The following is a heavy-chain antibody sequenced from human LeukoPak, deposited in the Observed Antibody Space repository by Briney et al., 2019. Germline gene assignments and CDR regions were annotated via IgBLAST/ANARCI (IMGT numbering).Heavy chain of an antibody. V-gene: IGHV6-1*01. J-gene: IGHJ4*02. CDR1: GDSVSSNSAA. D-gene: IGHD3-3*01. CDR3: ARQEQIAFFGEKIIRSFDF. Sequence: SQTLSLTCAISGDSVSSNSAAWNWIRQSPSRGLEWLGRTYYRSKWYNDYAVSVKSRITINPDTSKNQFSLQLNSVTPEDTAVYYCARQEQIAFFGEKIIRSFDFWAQETLFSVS. CDR2: TYYRSKWYN.